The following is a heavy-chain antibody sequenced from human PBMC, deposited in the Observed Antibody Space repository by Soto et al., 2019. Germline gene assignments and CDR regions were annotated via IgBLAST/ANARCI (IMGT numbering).Heavy chain of an antibody. Sequence: PGGSLRLSCAASGFTFSNAWMSWVRQAPGKGLEWVGRIKSKTDGGTTDYAAPVKGRFTISRDDSKNTLYLQMNSLKTEDTAVYYCTTDHFRSGRNWFDPWGQGTLVTVSS. CDR2: IKSKTDGGTT. V-gene: IGHV3-15*01. CDR3: TTDHFRSGRNWFDP. CDR1: GFTFSNAW. D-gene: IGHD3-3*02. J-gene: IGHJ5*02.